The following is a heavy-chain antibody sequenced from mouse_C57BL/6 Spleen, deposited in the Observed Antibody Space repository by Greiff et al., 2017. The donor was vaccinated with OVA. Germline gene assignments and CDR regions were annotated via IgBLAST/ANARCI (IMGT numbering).Heavy chain of an antibody. Sequence: QVQLKESGPGLVAPSQSLSITCTVSGFSLTSYGVDWVRQPPGKGLEWLGVIWGGGSTNYNSALMSRLSIIKDNSKSQVFLKMNSLQTDDTAMYYCAILYYGSRTGYAMDYWGQGTSVTVSS. V-gene: IGHV2-9*01. CDR3: AILYYGSRTGYAMDY. D-gene: IGHD1-1*01. J-gene: IGHJ4*01. CDR1: GFSLTSYG. CDR2: IWGGGST.